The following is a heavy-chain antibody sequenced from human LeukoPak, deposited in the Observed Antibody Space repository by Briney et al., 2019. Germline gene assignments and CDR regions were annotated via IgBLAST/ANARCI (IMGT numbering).Heavy chain of an antibody. J-gene: IGHJ3*02. CDR3: ARQSSLSHAFDI. CDR2: IFPDDSDT. V-gene: IGHV5-51*01. CDR1: GYSFSSYW. Sequence: GESLKISCKGSGYSFSSYWTGWLRQMPGKGPEWMGIIFPDDSDTRYSPSFQGQVTISADKSISTAYLRWSSLKASDTAMYYCARQSSLSHAFDIWGQGTIVTVSS. D-gene: IGHD6-6*01.